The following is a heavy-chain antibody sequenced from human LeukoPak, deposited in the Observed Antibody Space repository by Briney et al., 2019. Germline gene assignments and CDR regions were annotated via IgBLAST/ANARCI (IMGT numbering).Heavy chain of an antibody. D-gene: IGHD6-13*01. CDR2: ISGSGGST. Sequence: GGSLRLSCAASGFTFSSYAMSWVRQAPGKGLEWVSAISGSGGSTYYADSVKGRFTISRDNPKNPLYLQMNSLKAEDTAVYYCAKPALYSSSWSRDYWGQGTLVTVSS. CDR3: AKPALYSSSWSRDY. V-gene: IGHV3-23*01. J-gene: IGHJ4*02. CDR1: GFTFSSYA.